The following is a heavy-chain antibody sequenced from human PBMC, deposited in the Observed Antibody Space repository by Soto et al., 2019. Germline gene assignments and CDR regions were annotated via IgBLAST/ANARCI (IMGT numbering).Heavy chain of an antibody. CDR3: AGGDGNFDY. CDR2: INTANGNT. J-gene: IGHJ4*02. D-gene: IGHD3-10*01. Sequence: ASVKVSCKASGYTFTTYGISWVRQAPGQGLEWMAWINTANGNTDYSRKVQGRVTMTTDTSTSTAYMDPVDAATYYCSRETMAGGDGNFDYWGQGIRVTVSS. CDR1: GYTFTTYG. V-gene: IGHV1-18*01.